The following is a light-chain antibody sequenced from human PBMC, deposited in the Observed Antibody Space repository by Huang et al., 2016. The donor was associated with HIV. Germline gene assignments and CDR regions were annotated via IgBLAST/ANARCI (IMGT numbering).Light chain of an antibody. CDR2: VSS. J-gene: IGKJ4*01. V-gene: IGKV3-15*01. CDR3: HQYNSWLLS. CDR1: RSVSTN. Sequence: EIVMTQSPATLSVSPVQRVTLPCRANRSVSTNLAWYQQRHGQPPMLLIYVSSTMAPGIPARFSGSGSGTDFSLTISSLQSEDFALYYCHQYNSWLLSFGGGTSV.